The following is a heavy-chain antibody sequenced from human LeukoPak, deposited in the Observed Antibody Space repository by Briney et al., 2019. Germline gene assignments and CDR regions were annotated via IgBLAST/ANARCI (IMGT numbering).Heavy chain of an antibody. Sequence: GGSLRLSCAASGFTFSSYTMKWVRQTPGKVLEWVSSIIGSSSYIYYADSVKGRFSISRDQAKNSLYLQMNRLRAEDTAVYYCARDLLGWELHYFDYWGQGTLVTVSS. CDR1: GFTFSSYT. CDR2: IIGSSSYI. D-gene: IGHD1-26*01. V-gene: IGHV3-21*01. CDR3: ARDLLGWELHYFDY. J-gene: IGHJ4*02.